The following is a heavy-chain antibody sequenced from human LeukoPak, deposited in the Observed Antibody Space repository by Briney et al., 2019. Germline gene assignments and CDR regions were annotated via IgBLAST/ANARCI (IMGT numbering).Heavy chain of an antibody. CDR3: ARDLSISSGYSS. CDR1: GFTFSSYW. J-gene: IGHJ5*02. D-gene: IGHD3-22*01. CDR2: IDSDRSST. Sequence: GGSLRLSCVASGFTFSSYWMHWVRQDPGKGLMWVSRIDSDRSSTTYADSVKGRFTMSRDNAKNTLYLQMSSLRAEDTAVYYCARDLSISSGYSSWGQGTLVTVSS. V-gene: IGHV3-74*03.